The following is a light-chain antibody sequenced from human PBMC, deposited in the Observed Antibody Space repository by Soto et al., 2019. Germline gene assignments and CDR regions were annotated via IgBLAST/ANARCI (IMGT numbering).Light chain of an antibody. V-gene: IGLV1-40*01. CDR3: QPYDSSLSAPYV. CDR2: GNS. J-gene: IGLJ1*01. Sequence: QSVLTQPPSVSGAPGQRVTISCTGSSSNIGAGYDVHWYQQLPGTAPKLLIYGNSNRPSGVPDRFSGSKSGTSASLAITGLQPEDEADYYCQPYDSSLSAPYVFGTGTKVTVL. CDR1: SSNIGAGYD.